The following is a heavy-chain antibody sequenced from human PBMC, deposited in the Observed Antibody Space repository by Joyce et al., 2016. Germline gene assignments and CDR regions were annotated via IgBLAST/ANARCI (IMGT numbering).Heavy chain of an antibody. D-gene: IGHD6-19*01. J-gene: IGHJ4*02. CDR2: IIAIFNST. V-gene: IGHV1-69*06. Sequence: QVQLVQSGAEVKRPGSSVKVSCRASGGTFDNFAINWVRQAPGQGLEWMGGIIAIFNSTEYAQRFKDRVTITAETSTNIAYMEMGGLKSDDTAVYYCARGGSSGWYRANYYFEHWGRGTLVIVSS. CDR1: GGTFDNFA. CDR3: ARGGSSGWYRANYYFEH.